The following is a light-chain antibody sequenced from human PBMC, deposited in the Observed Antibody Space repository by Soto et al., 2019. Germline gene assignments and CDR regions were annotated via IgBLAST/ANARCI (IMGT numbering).Light chain of an antibody. Sequence: EIVMTQSPATLSVSPGERATLSCRASQSVSSNLAWYQQKPGQAPRLLIYGASTRATGIPARFSGCGSGTEFTLTISSVQPDDFASYYCQHYNSYGTFGQGTKVDIK. CDR1: QSVSSN. CDR3: QHYNSYGT. V-gene: IGKV3D-15*01. CDR2: GAS. J-gene: IGKJ1*01.